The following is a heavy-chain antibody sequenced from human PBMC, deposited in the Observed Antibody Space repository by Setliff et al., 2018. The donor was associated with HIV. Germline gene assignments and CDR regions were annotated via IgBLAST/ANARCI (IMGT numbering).Heavy chain of an antibody. J-gene: IGHJ4*02. CDR1: GYSISSGYY. CDR3: ARERQWLERDYFDY. V-gene: IGHV4-38-2*02. D-gene: IGHD6-19*01. CDR2: IYHSGST. Sequence: PSETLSLTCAVSGYSISSGYYWGWIRQPPGKGLEWIGSIYHSGSTYYNPSLKSRVTISVGTSKNQFSLKLSSVTAADTAVYYCARERQWLERDYFDYWGQGTLVTVSS.